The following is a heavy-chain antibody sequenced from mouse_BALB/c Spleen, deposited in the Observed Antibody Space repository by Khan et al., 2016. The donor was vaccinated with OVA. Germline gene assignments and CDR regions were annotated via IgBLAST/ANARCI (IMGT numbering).Heavy chain of an antibody. CDR1: GFSFSTYT. V-gene: IGHV5-6-4*01. CDR3: TRDGNYAHWYFDV. J-gene: IGHJ1*01. D-gene: IGHD2-1*01. CDR2: ISSGSTYT. Sequence: EVQLQESGGGLVKPGGSLKLSCAASGFSFSTYTMSWVRPTPEKRLEWVAPISSGSTYTYYPDSVRGRFTISRDNAKNTLYLQMSSLKSEDTAIYYCTRDGNYAHWYFDVWGAGTTVTGSS.